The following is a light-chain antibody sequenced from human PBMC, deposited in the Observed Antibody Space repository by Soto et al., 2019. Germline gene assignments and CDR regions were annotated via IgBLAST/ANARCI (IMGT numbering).Light chain of an antibody. CDR1: QSVSSK. Sequence: EIVMTQSPATLSVSPGERATLSCRASQSVSSKLAWFQQKPGQAPSLLIYGASTRATGVPVRFRGGGSGTEFTLTISGLQSEDFAVYCCQQYDKWPPTFGGGTKVEIK. V-gene: IGKV3-15*01. CDR2: GAS. CDR3: QQYDKWPPT. J-gene: IGKJ4*01.